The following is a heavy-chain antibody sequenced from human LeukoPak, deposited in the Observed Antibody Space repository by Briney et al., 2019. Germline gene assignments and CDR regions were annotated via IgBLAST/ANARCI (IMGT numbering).Heavy chain of an antibody. V-gene: IGHV1-69*04. CDR3: ARDGTDSNYDPRYYYYGMDV. Sequence: SVKVSCKASGRTFSSYAISWVRQAPGQGLEWMGMIIPIFGIANYAQKFQGRVTITADKSMSTTYIELSRLRSEDTAVYCCARDGTDSNYDPRYYYYGMDVWGQGTTVTVSS. J-gene: IGHJ6*02. D-gene: IGHD4-11*01. CDR2: IIPIFGIA. CDR1: GRTFSSYA.